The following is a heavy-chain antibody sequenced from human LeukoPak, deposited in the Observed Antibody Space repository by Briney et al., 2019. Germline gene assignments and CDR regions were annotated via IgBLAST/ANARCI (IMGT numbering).Heavy chain of an antibody. J-gene: IGHJ4*02. CDR2: IYYSGRT. CDR3: ARTDDYSLLADY. D-gene: IGHD4-11*01. Sequence: SETLSPTCTVSGGSISSSSYYWGWIRQPPGKGLEWIGSIYYSGRTYYNPTLTSRITISADTSKNQISLKLSSVTAADTAVYYCARTDDYSLLADYWGQGTLVTVSS. V-gene: IGHV4-39*01. CDR1: GGSISSSSYY.